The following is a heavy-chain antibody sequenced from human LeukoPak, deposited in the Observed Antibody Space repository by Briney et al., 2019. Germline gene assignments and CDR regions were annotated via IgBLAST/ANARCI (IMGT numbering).Heavy chain of an antibody. CDR1: GFTFSDYA. CDR2: ISGNGGST. V-gene: IGHV3-64D*09. J-gene: IGHJ4*02. D-gene: IGHD2-15*01. CDR3: VKLAERGC. Sequence: PGGSLRLSCSASGFTFSDYAMHWVRQAPGKGLDYVSAISGNGGSTYYADSVKGRFTISRDNSKDTLYLQMSSLRAEDAAVYYCVKLAERGCWGQGTLVTVSS.